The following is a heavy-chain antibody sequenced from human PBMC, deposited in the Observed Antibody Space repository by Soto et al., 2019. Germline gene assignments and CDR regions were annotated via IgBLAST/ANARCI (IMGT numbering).Heavy chain of an antibody. V-gene: IGHV4-34*01. CDR2: ISYSGST. CDR1: GGSFSGYY. CDR3: AREDCSGGDCYWDY. Sequence: PSETLSLTCAVYGGSFSGYYWTWIRQSPGKGLEWIGQISYSGSTNYNPSLKSRVFISIGTSNNQFFLELTSVTAADTAVYYCAREDCSGGDCYWDYWGQGTLVTVSS. J-gene: IGHJ4*02. D-gene: IGHD2-15*01.